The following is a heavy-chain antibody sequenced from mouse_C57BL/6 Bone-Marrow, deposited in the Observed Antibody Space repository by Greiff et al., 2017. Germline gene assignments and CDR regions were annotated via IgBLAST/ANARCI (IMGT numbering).Heavy chain of an antibody. CDR2: INPSNGGT. Sequence: QVQLQQSGTELVKPGASVKLSCKASGYTFTSYWMHWVKQRPGQGLEWIGNINPSNGGTNYNEKFKSKATLTGDKSSSTANMQRSSLTSEDSAVYYCARGTTVVANAMDYWGQGTSVTVSS. CDR1: GYTFTSYW. D-gene: IGHD1-1*01. J-gene: IGHJ4*01. V-gene: IGHV1-53*01. CDR3: ARGTTVVANAMDY.